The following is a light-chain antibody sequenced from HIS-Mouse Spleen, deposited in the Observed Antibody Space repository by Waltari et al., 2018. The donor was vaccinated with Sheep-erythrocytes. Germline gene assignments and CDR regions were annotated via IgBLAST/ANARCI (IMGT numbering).Light chain of an antibody. J-gene: IGLJ3*02. V-gene: IGLV2-23*01. CDR3: CSYAGSSTPWV. Sequence: QSALTQPASVSGSPGQSITLSCTGTSSDVGRYNLVSLYQQHPGKAPKLMIYEGSKRPSGVSNRFSGSKSGNTASLTISGLQAEDEADYYCCSYAGSSTPWVFGGGTKLTVL. CDR2: EGS. CDR1: SSDVGRYNL.